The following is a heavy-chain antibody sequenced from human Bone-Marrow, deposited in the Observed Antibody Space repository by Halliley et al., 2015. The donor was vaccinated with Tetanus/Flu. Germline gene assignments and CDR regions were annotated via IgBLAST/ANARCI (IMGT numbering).Heavy chain of an antibody. J-gene: IGHJ4*02. CDR1: GFTVSSYY. CDR2: IHSAGST. Sequence: SLRLSCAAFGFTVSSYYMSWVHQAPGKGLEWVSVIHSAGSTYYADSVKGRFTISRDNSKNTLNLQMNSLRVQDTAVYYCARGGPTYYANSGSDFDYWGQGTLVTVSS. V-gene: IGHV3-53*01. CDR3: ARGGPTYYANSGSDFDY. D-gene: IGHD3-22*01.